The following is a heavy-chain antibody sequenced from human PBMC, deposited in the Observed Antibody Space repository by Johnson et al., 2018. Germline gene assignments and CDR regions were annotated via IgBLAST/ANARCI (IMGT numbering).Heavy chain of an antibody. J-gene: IGHJ1*01. CDR2: ISRNADTT. Sequence: VQLVQSGGGLVQPGGSLRLSCAASGLNFSNYGLSWVRQAPGKGLEWVSVISRNADTTYYAAPVKGRFTIPRDNSKNSLDLQMNSLRVEDTAVYYCARVRFSGNYVAEYFQYWGQGILVTVSS. D-gene: IGHD1-26*01. V-gene: IGHV3-23*04. CDR1: GLNFSNYG. CDR3: ARVRFSGNYVAEYFQY.